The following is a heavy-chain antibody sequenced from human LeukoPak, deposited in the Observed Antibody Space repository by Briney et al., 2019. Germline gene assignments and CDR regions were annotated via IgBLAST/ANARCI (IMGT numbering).Heavy chain of an antibody. CDR2: IYYSGST. CDR3: ARSYSSGRRDDAFDI. CDR1: GGSISSYY. V-gene: IGHV4-59*08. Sequence: TETLSLTCTVSGGSISSYYWSWIRRPPGKGLEWIGYIYYSGSTNYNPSLKSRVTISVDTSKNQFSLKLSSVTAADTAVYYCARSYSSGRRDDAFDIWGQGTMVTVSS. D-gene: IGHD6-19*01. J-gene: IGHJ3*02.